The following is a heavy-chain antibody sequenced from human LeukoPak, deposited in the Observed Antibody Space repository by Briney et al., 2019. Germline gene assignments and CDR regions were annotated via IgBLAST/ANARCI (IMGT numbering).Heavy chain of an antibody. CDR3: AKDHIDY. CDR2: ISYDGSNK. V-gene: IGHV3-30*18. Sequence: AGGSLRLPCAASGFTFSSYGMHWVRQAPGKGLEWVAVISYDGSNKYYADSVKGRFTISRDNSKNTLYLQMNSLRAEDTAVYYCAKDHIDYWGQGTLVTVSS. CDR1: GFTFSSYG. J-gene: IGHJ4*02.